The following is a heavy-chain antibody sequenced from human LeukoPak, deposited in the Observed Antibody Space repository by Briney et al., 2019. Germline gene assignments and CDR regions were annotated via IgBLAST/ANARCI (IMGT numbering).Heavy chain of an antibody. CDR2: ISGTGTTI. V-gene: IGHV3-48*03. D-gene: IGHD5-24*01. CDR1: GFTFSTYE. J-gene: IGHJ4*02. CDR3: ARVVRDGYNRIDY. Sequence: GGSLRLSCAASGFTFSTYEMNWVRQAPGKGLEWVSYISGTGTTIYYADSVKGRFTISRDNAKNSLYLQMNSLRAEDTAVYYCARVVRDGYNRIDYWGQGTLVTVPS.